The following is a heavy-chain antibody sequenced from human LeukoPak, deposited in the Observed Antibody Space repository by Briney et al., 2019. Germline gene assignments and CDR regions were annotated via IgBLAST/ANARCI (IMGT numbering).Heavy chain of an antibody. J-gene: IGHJ4*02. CDR1: GFTFSSYS. CDR2: ISSSSSYI. D-gene: IGHD2-15*01. CDR3: ARAPRGYCSGGSCFFH. V-gene: IGHV3-21*01. Sequence: GGSLRLSCAASGFTFSSYSMNWVRQAPGKGLEWVSSISSSSSYIYYADSVKGRFTISRDNAKNSLYLQMNSLRAEDTAVYYCARAPRGYCSGGSCFFHWGQGTLVTVSS.